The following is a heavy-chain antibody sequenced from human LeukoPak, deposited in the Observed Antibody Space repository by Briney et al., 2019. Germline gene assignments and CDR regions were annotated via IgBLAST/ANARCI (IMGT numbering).Heavy chain of an antibody. CDR2: IYYGGST. Sequence: SQTLSLTCTVSGGSISSGGYYWSWIRQHPGKGLEWIGYIYYGGSTYYNPSLKSRVTISVDTSKNQFSLKLSSVTAADTAVYYCASSWLGFFDYWGQGTLVTVSS. CDR1: GGSISSGGYY. CDR3: ASSWLGFFDY. D-gene: IGHD5-24*01. J-gene: IGHJ4*02. V-gene: IGHV4-31*03.